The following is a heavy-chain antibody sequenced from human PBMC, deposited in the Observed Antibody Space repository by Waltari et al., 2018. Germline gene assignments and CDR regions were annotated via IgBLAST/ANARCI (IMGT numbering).Heavy chain of an antibody. D-gene: IGHD3-10*01. CDR2: IYESGRS. J-gene: IGHJ4*02. V-gene: IGHV4-39*07. Sequence: QLQLLESGPGLVQPSETLSLSCSVSGDSVITSNYSWGWFRQPPGKGLEWIGNIYESGRSSYNPSLKSRVIISVDTSKNQFSVRLTSVTAADTALFYCARLSPPMWVRGVKGGYYFDYWGPGTLVTVSS. CDR1: GDSVITSNYS. CDR3: ARLSPPMWVRGVKGGYYFDY.